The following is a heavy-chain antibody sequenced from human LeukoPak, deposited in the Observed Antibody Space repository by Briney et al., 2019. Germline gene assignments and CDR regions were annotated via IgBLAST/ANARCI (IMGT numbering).Heavy chain of an antibody. CDR3: AKGEGYSSGWSDAFDI. CDR1: GFTFSSYA. D-gene: IGHD6-19*01. J-gene: IGHJ3*02. Sequence: GGSLRLSCAASGFTFSSYAMSWVSQAPGKGLEWVSAISGSGGSTYYADSVKGRFTISRDNSKNTLYLQMNSLRAEDTAVYYCAKGEGYSSGWSDAFDIWGQGTMVTVSS. V-gene: IGHV3-23*01. CDR2: ISGSGGST.